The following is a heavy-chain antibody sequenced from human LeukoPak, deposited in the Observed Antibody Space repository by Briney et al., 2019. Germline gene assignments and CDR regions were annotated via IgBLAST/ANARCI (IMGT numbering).Heavy chain of an antibody. CDR3: ARVDTAMNGMDV. CDR1: GGSISSYY. J-gene: IGHJ6*02. Sequence: LSLTCTVSGGSISSYYWSWIRQPPGKGLEWVSAISGSGGSTYYADSVKGRFTISRDNAKNSLYLQMNSLRAEDTAVYYCARVDTAMNGMDVWGQGTTVTVSS. D-gene: IGHD5-18*01. V-gene: IGHV3-11*04. CDR2: ISGSGGST.